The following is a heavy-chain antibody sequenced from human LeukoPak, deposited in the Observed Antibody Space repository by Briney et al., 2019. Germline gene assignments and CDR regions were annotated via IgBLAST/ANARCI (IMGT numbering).Heavy chain of an antibody. J-gene: IGHJ4*02. CDR3: AKGPQLGSGYHPDY. V-gene: IGHV3-23*01. CDR1: EFTFSSAA. Sequence: GGSLRLSCAASEFTFSSAAMTWVRQAPGKGLEWVSIITGSDDKTYYADSVKGRFTISRDYSKNALRLQMSSLRVEDTAIYYCAKGPQLGSGYHPDYWGQGTLVTVSS. D-gene: IGHD3-22*01. CDR2: ITGSDDKT.